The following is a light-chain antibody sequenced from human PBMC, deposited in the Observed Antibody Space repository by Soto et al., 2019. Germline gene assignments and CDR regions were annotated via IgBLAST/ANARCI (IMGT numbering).Light chain of an antibody. CDR2: TVP. CDR3: QQGKSVQFT. Sequence: IQMTQAPSSVSASVGDTVTLSCQTSSDASGWVAWYQQKPGKAPKLRIYTVPTLQSGVPSMFIGSGSGTDFSLSITNLQPEDFATYFCQQGKSVQFTFGPGSKVDIK. J-gene: IGKJ3*01. V-gene: IGKV1-12*01. CDR1: SDASGW.